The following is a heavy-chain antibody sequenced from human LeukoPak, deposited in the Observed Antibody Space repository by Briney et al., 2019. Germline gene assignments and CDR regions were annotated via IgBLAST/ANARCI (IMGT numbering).Heavy chain of an antibody. J-gene: IGHJ4*02. V-gene: IGHV3-30*02. CDR2: IRYDGSNK. D-gene: IGHD2-2*01. CDR3: AKEDIVVVPAASYYFDY. Sequence: PGGSLRLSCAASGFTFSSYGMHWVRQAPGKGLEWVAFIRYDGSNKYYADSVKGRFTISRDNSKNTLYLQMNSLRAEDTAVYYCAKEDIVVVPAASYYFDYWGQGTLVTVSS. CDR1: GFTFSSYG.